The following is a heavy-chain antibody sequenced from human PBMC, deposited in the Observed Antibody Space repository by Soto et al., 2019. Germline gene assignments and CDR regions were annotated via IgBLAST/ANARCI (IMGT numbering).Heavy chain of an antibody. CDR1: GFTFSSAW. J-gene: IGHJ4*02. D-gene: IGHD2-8*02. Sequence: EVQLVESGGGLVKPGGSLRLSCAASGFTFSSAWMSWVRQAPGKGLRWVGHIKSKTDGATTDYAAPVKGRFTISRDDSKNTLYLQMNSLKPEDTAVYYCKTGGEWGQGTLVTVS. V-gene: IGHV3-15*01. CDR3: KTGGE. CDR2: IKSKTDGATT.